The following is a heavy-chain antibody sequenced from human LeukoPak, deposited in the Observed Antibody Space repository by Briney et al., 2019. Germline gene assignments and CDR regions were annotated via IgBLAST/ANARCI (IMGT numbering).Heavy chain of an antibody. D-gene: IGHD5-18*01. CDR1: GFTFSSYG. Sequence: GGSLRLSCAASGFTFSSYGMHWVRQAPGKGLEWVAFIRYDGSNKYYADSVKGRFTISRDNSKNTLYLQMNSLRAEDTAVYYCARNQYTAMVTGAFDIWGQGTMVTVSS. J-gene: IGHJ3*02. CDR2: IRYDGSNK. V-gene: IGHV3-30*02. CDR3: ARNQYTAMVTGAFDI.